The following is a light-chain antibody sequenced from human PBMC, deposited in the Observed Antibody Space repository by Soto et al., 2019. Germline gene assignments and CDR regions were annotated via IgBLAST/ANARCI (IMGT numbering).Light chain of an antibody. CDR1: SSDVGSYNY. Sequence: QSVLTQPASVSGSPGQSITITCTGTSSDVGSYNYVSWYQQHPGKAPKLMIFEVSNRPSGVSNRFSGSKSGNTASLTIPGLQAEDEADYYCSSYTSSSSYVFGTGTKVTVL. CDR2: EVS. J-gene: IGLJ1*01. V-gene: IGLV2-14*01. CDR3: SSYTSSSSYV.